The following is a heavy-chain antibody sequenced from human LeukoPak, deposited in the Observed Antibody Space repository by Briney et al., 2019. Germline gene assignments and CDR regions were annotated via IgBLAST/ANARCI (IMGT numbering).Heavy chain of an antibody. CDR1: GFPASGNY. D-gene: IGHD1-20*01. V-gene: IGHV3-53*01. Sequence: PGGSLKFSCAASGFPASGNYMTGAGKPPGKGLEWVSVIYSGGSTYYADSVKGRFTISRDNSKNTLYLQMNSLRAEDTAVYYCAILGYDYYFDYWGQGTLVTVSS. CDR2: IYSGGST. CDR3: AILGYDYYFDY. J-gene: IGHJ4*02.